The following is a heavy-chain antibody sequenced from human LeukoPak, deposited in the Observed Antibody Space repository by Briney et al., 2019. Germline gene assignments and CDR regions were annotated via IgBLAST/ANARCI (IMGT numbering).Heavy chain of an antibody. J-gene: IGHJ4*02. Sequence: SVKVSCKASGGTFSSYAISWVRQAPGQGLEWMGGIIPIFGTANYAQKFRGRVTITADESTSTAYMELSSLRSEDTAVYYCARRAYCSSTSCYFFDYWGQGTLVTVSS. V-gene: IGHV1-69*13. CDR3: ARRAYCSSTSCYFFDY. D-gene: IGHD2-2*01. CDR2: IIPIFGTA. CDR1: GGTFSSYA.